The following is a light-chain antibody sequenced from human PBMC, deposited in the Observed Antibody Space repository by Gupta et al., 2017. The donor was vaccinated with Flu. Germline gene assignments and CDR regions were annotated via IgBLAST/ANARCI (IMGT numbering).Light chain of an antibody. CDR1: QSVSSSY. CDR3: QQYGSSANT. J-gene: IGKJ5*01. CDR2: GAS. Sequence: EIVLTQSPGTLSLSPGERATLSCRASQSVSSSYLAWYQQKPGQAPRLLIYGASSSATGIPDTSSASRSGTDFTLTIIRLEPEDLTVYYCQQYGSSANTF. V-gene: IGKV3-20*01.